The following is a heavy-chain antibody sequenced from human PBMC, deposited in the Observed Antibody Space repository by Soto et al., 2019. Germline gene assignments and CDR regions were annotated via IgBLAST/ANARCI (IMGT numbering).Heavy chain of an antibody. CDR1: GGSISSSSYY. V-gene: IGHV4-39*01. CDR3: ARVKGVGITIFGVSYYYYYGMDV. D-gene: IGHD3-3*01. CDR2: IYYSGST. J-gene: IGHJ6*02. Sequence: SETLSLTCTVSGGSISSSSYYWGWIRQPPGKGLEWIGSIYYSGSTYYNPSLKSRDTISVDTSKNQFSLKLSSVTAADTAVYYCARVKGVGITIFGVSYYYYYGMDVWGQGTTVT.